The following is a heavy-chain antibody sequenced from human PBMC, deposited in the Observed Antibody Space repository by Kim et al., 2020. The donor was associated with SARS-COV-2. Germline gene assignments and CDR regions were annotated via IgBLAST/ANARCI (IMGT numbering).Heavy chain of an antibody. D-gene: IGHD4-17*01. V-gene: IGHV3-21*01. CDR2: ISSGSSYI. CDR3: ARALDYGGNSPMNI. Sequence: GGSLRLSCAVSGFTFSSYSMNWVRQAPGRGLEWVSSISSGSSYIYYADSVKGRFTISRDNAKNSLYLQMNSLRAEDTAVYYCARALDYGGNSPMNIWG. J-gene: IGHJ3*02. CDR1: GFTFSSYS.